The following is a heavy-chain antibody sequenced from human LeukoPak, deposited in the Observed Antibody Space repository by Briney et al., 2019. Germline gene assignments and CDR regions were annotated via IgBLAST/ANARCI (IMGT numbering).Heavy chain of an antibody. Sequence: GRSLRLSCAASGFTFSSYGMHWVRQAPGKGLEWVAVISYDGSNKYYADSVKGRFTISRDNSKNTLYLQMNSLRAEDTAVYYCAKLGQMTTVTTSENYWGQGTLVTVSS. D-gene: IGHD4-17*01. J-gene: IGHJ4*02. CDR2: ISYDGSNK. CDR3: AKLGQMTTVTTSENY. CDR1: GFTFSSYG. V-gene: IGHV3-30*18.